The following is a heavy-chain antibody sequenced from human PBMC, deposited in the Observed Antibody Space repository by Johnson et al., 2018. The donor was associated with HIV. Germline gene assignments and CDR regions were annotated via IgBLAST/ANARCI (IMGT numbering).Heavy chain of an antibody. CDR1: GFTFSTYD. J-gene: IGHJ3*01. Sequence: EVQLLESGGGLVQPGESLRLSCAASGFTFSTYDMHWVRQTTGKGLEWVSAIGAAGDTYYADSVKGRFTISRENAKNSLYLQMNTLRAGDTALYYCARVAADRSGYYRDAFDLWGQGTLVTVSS. CDR3: ARVAADRSGYYRDAFDL. V-gene: IGHV3-13*01. CDR2: IGAAGDT. D-gene: IGHD3-3*01.